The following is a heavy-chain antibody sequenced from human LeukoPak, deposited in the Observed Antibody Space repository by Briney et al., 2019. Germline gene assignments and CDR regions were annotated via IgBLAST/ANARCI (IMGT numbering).Heavy chain of an antibody. J-gene: IGHJ4*02. Sequence: PGGSLRLSCAASGFTFSSYALHWVRQAPGKGLEWVAVISYDGSNKYYADSVKGRFTISRDNSKNTLYLQMNSLRAEDTAVYYCARGIYYDSSGPFDYWGQGTLVTVSS. CDR1: GFTFSSYA. CDR2: ISYDGSNK. CDR3: ARGIYYDSSGPFDY. V-gene: IGHV3-30-3*01. D-gene: IGHD3-22*01.